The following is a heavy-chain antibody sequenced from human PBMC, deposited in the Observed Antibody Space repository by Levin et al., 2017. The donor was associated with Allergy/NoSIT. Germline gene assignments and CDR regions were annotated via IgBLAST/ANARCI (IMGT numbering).Heavy chain of an antibody. CDR3: ARGGQWLTPIDC. Sequence: GESLKISCKASGYTFTSYGISWVRQAPGQGLEWMGWISAHNGNTNYAHDLQGRVIMTTDTSTHTAFMDLRSLRSDDTAVYYCARGGQWLTPIDCWGQGTLVTVSS. J-gene: IGHJ4*02. CDR2: ISAHNGNT. CDR1: GYTFTSYG. D-gene: IGHD6-19*01. V-gene: IGHV1-18*01.